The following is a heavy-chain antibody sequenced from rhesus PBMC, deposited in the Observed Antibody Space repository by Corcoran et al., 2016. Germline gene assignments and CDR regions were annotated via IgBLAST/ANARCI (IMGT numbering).Heavy chain of an antibody. CDR3: AREGVYTVTMFDY. Sequence: QVQLVQSGAEVKKPGSSVKVSCKASGYTFTDYHMHWVRQAPRQGLEWMGWINPCNGNKKYAQKFQGRVTMTRDTSTSTAYMELSSLRSEDTAVYYCAREGVYTVTMFDYWGQGVLVTVSS. CDR2: INPCNGNK. V-gene: IGHV1S2*01. CDR1: GYTFTDYH. J-gene: IGHJ4*01. D-gene: IGHD4-23*01.